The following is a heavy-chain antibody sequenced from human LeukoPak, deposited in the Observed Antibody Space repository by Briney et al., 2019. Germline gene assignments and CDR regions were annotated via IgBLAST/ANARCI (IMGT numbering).Heavy chain of an antibody. J-gene: IGHJ4*02. D-gene: IGHD1-26*01. CDR1: GGSISSYYW. V-gene: IGHV2-5*01. CDR3: ARRLTFGPTFDW. Sequence: TLSLTCTVSGGSISSYYWSWIRQPPGKALEWLAVIHFNDVTHYTPSLLGRLTTTKDTSNNQVVLRLTDVTPVDTATYYCARRLTFGPTFDWWGQGMLVTVSS. CDR2: IHFNDVT.